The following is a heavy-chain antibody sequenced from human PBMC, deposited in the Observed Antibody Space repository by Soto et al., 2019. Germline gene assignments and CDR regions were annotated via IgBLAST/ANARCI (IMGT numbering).Heavy chain of an antibody. V-gene: IGHV1-2*02. Sequence: QVQLVQSGAEVKKPGASVKVSCKASGYTFTGYYMHWVRRAPGQGLEWMGWINPNSGGTNYAQKFQGRVTMTRDTSISTAYMELSRLRSDDTAVYYCARAKYDSRGYYYYGMDVWGQGTTVTVSS. CDR2: INPNSGGT. J-gene: IGHJ6*02. D-gene: IGHD3-3*01. CDR1: GYTFTGYY. CDR3: ARAKYDSRGYYYYGMDV.